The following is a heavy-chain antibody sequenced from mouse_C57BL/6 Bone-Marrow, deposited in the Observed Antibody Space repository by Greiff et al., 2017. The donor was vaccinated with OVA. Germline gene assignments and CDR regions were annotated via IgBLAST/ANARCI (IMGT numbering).Heavy chain of an antibody. Sequence: QVQLQQPGAELVKPGASVKLSCKASGYTFTSYWMQWVKQRPGQGLEWIGEIDPSDSSTNNNPKFKGQATLTVAPSSSTAYMQLSSLESEDSAVYYCARLGTTGVATPHGFRVWGTGTTVTVSS. D-gene: IGHD1-1*01. CDR3: ARLGTTGVATPHGFRV. V-gene: IGHV1-50*01. CDR2: IDPSDSST. J-gene: IGHJ1*03. CDR1: GYTFTSYW.